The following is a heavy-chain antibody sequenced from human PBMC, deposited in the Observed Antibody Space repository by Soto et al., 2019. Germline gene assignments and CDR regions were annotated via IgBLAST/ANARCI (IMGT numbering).Heavy chain of an antibody. J-gene: IGHJ4*02. Sequence: SVKVSFKASVDTFTIFAISWVRQAPGQGLEWMGGSIPTIGTTNYAQRFQGRITITGDESTGTAYMELSSLKSEDTAVYYCARDLGSGYDPGDYWGQGTLVTVSS. CDR3: ARDLGSGYDPGDY. V-gene: IGHV1-69*13. D-gene: IGHD5-12*01. CDR2: SIPTIGTT. CDR1: VDTFTIFA.